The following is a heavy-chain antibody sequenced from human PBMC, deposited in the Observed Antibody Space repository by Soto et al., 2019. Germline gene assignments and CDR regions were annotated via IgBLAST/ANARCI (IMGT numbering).Heavy chain of an antibody. Sequence: QAQLVESGGGVVQPGRSLRISCATSGFTFSNYGMHWVRQAPGKGLEWVAVIWYDGSNTYYADSVKGRFTSSRENSKNTMYLQMNSLRAEDTAMYYCVRGSMIVVPYSFHIWGQGTMVTVSS. D-gene: IGHD3-22*01. J-gene: IGHJ3*02. CDR2: IWYDGSNT. CDR3: VRGSMIVVPYSFHI. V-gene: IGHV3-33*01. CDR1: GFTFSNYG.